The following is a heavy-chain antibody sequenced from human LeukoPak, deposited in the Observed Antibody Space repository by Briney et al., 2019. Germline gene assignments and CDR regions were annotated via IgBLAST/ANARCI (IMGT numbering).Heavy chain of an antibody. CDR3: ARAYGSGSLDAFDI. D-gene: IGHD3-10*01. J-gene: IGHJ3*02. Sequence: SETLSLTCTVSGGPISSSSYYWGWIRQPPGKGLEWIGSIYYSGSTYYNPSLKSRVTISVDTSKNQFSLKLSSVTAADTAVYYCARAYGSGSLDAFDIWGQGTMVTVSS. CDR2: IYYSGST. CDR1: GGPISSSSYY. V-gene: IGHV4-39*07.